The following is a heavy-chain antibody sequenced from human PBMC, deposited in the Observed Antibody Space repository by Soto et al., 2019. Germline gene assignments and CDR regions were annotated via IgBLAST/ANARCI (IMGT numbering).Heavy chain of an antibody. Sequence: QVQLVQSGAEVKKPGASVKVSCKASGYTFVNYGISWVRQAPGQGLEWMGYISAYNSDTYSAQKLQDRVALTTDASTSTAYMELTSLRSDEPAVYYCARDRLMITFTGVLAPHYYYGLDVWGQGTTVTVSS. CDR1: GYTFVNYG. J-gene: IGHJ6*02. D-gene: IGHD3-16*02. CDR2: ISAYNSDT. CDR3: ARDRLMITFTGVLAPHYYYGLDV. V-gene: IGHV1-18*01.